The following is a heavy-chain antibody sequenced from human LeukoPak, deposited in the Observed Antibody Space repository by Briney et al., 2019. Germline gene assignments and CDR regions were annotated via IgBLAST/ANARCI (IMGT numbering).Heavy chain of an antibody. CDR2: IYYSGST. V-gene: IGHV4-31*03. Sequence: SQTLSLTCTVSGGSISSGGYYWSWIRQHPGKGLEWIGYIYYSGSTYYNPSLKSRVTISVDTSKNQFSLKLSSVAAAGTAVYYCASAAPMIHAFDIWGQGTMVTVSS. J-gene: IGHJ3*02. CDR3: ASAAPMIHAFDI. CDR1: GGSISSGGYY. D-gene: IGHD2-15*01.